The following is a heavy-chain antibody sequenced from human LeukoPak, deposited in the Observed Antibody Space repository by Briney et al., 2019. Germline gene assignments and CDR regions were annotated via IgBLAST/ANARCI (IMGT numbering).Heavy chain of an antibody. Sequence: PSETLSLTCTVSGGSISSDYWSWFRRPPAKGLEWIGYIYYSGSTNYNPSLKSRVAISVDTSKNKFFLLLTSVPPAATTVYYCARSKDFVYSSYSYYYYYYMDVWGKGTTVTVSS. J-gene: IGHJ6*03. CDR3: ARSKDFVYSSYSYYYYYYMDV. D-gene: IGHD4-11*01. CDR1: GGSISSDY. V-gene: IGHV4-59*12. CDR2: IYYSGST.